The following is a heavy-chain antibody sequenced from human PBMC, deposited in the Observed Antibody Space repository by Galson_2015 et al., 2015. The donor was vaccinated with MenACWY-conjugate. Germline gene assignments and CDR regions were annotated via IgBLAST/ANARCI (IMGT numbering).Heavy chain of an antibody. Sequence: SLRLSCAASGFTFSSYWMHRVRQAPGKGLVWVSRINSDGSSTSYADSVKGRFTISRDNAKNTLYLQMNSLRAEDTAVYYCAQYCSSTSCYAGKGAWGQGTLVTVSS. CDR2: INSDGSST. D-gene: IGHD2-2*01. CDR1: GFTFSSYW. V-gene: IGHV3-74*01. CDR3: AQYCSSTSCYAGKGA. J-gene: IGHJ5*02.